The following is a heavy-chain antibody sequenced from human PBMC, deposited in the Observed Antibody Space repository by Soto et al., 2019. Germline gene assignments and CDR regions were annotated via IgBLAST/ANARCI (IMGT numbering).Heavy chain of an antibody. CDR1: GGSIRGGNYY. D-gene: IGHD2-21*02. Sequence: QVQLQESGPGLVKPSQTLSLTCIVSGGSIRGGNYYWSWIRQPPGKGLEWIGYTYYSGSTYYNPSLKSRVTISADTSTNQFSRKLSSVTAADTAVYYCARAPILGSDCYFENWGQGTRVTVSS. CDR3: ARAPILGSDCYFEN. J-gene: IGHJ4*02. V-gene: IGHV4-30-4*01. CDR2: TYYSGST.